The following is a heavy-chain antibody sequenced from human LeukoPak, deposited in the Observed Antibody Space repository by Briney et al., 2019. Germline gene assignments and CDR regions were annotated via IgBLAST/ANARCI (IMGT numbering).Heavy chain of an antibody. CDR1: GGSISSSSYY. J-gene: IGHJ4*02. D-gene: IGHD3-10*01. CDR3: ARQRPRVDY. V-gene: IGHV4-39*01. Sequence: PSETLSLTCTVSGGSISSSSYYWGWIRQPPGKGLEWIGSIYYSGSTYYNPSLKSRVTISVDTSKNQFSLKLSSVTAADTAVYYCARQRPRVDYWGQGTLVTVSS. CDR2: IYYSGST.